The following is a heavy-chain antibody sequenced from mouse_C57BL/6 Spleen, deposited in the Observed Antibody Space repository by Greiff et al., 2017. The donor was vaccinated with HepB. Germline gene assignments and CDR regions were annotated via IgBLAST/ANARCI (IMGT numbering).Heavy chain of an antibody. J-gene: IGHJ4*01. CDR3: ARGETTYYGSSLYAMDY. D-gene: IGHD1-1*01. V-gene: IGHV1-4*01. CDR1: GYTFTSYT. Sequence: QVQLQQSGAELARPGASVKMSCKASGYTFTSYTMHWVKQRPGQGLEWIGYINPSSGYTKYNQKFKDKATLTADKSSSTAYMQLSSLTSYDSAVYYCARGETTYYGSSLYAMDYWGQGTSVTVSS. CDR2: INPSSGYT.